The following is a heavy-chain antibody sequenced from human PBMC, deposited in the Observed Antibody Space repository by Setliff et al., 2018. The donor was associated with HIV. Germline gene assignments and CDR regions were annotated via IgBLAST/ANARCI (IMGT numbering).Heavy chain of an antibody. D-gene: IGHD6-13*01. Sequence: LSLTCAVYGGSSSGHFWSWIRQPPGKGLEWIGEINRSGSPNYNSSLKSRVTMSVDTSKRQFSLKLASVTAADTAIYYCARQSTMAAAALDYWGQGTLVTSPQ. CDR1: GGSSSGHF. CDR3: ARQSTMAAAALDY. J-gene: IGHJ4*02. V-gene: IGHV4-34*01. CDR2: INRSGSP.